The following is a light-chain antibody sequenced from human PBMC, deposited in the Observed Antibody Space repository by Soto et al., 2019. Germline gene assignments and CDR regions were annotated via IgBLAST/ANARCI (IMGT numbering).Light chain of an antibody. CDR3: SSYAGSNNLV. CDR1: SSDVGGYNY. J-gene: IGLJ2*01. CDR2: EVS. Sequence: QSALTQPLSASGSPGQPVTISCTGTSSDVGGYNYVSWYQQHPGKAPKLIIYEVSKRPSGVPDRFSGSKSGNTASLTVSGLQAEDEADYFCSSYAGSNNLVFGGGTKLTVL. V-gene: IGLV2-8*01.